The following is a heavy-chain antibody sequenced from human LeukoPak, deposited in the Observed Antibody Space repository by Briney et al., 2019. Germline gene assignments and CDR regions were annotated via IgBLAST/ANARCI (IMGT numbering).Heavy chain of an antibody. Sequence: GGSLRLSCTASGFTVSSNYMSWVRQAPGKGLEWVSVIYSGGTTYYADSVKGRFTISRDNAKNSLYLQMNSLRAEDTAVYYCARDVRYSSGWYDGYWGQGTLVTVSS. CDR2: IYSGGTT. V-gene: IGHV3-53*01. J-gene: IGHJ4*02. D-gene: IGHD6-19*01. CDR3: ARDVRYSSGWYDGY. CDR1: GFTVSSNY.